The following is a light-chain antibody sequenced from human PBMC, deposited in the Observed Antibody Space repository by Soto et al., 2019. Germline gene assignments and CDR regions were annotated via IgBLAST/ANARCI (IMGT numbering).Light chain of an antibody. J-gene: IGKJ4*01. V-gene: IGKV1-5*03. CDR2: KAS. CDR1: QSVSDW. Sequence: DIQMTQSPSTLSASVGDRVTITCRASQSVSDWLAWYQHKPGKTPKLLIYKASTLESGVPSRFSGFGSGTEFTLAISSLQPEDFATYYCQQYDSYSRPTFGGGTKVEFK. CDR3: QQYDSYSRPT.